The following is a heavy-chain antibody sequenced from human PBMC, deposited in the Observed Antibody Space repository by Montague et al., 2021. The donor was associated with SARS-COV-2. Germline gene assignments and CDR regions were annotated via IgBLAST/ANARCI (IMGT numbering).Heavy chain of an antibody. V-gene: IGHV4-4*09. D-gene: IGHD2/OR15-2a*01. J-gene: IGHJ4*02. CDR3: ARNMAY. CDR2: MYETGNM. CDR1: SGSLSNYY. Sequence: SETLSLTCTVSSGSLSNYYWSWTRQSPDKGLEWIGYMYETGNMIYNPSLRSRVSISADTSKCKFSLRLTSMTAADSARYYCARNMAYWGQGVLVTV.